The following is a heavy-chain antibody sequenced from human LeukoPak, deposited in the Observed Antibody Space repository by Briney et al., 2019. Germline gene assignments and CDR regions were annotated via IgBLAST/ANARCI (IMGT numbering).Heavy chain of an antibody. CDR2: IYYGVST. D-gene: IGHD2-15*01. CDR1: GGSISSYS. Sequence: SETLSLTCTVSGGSISSYSWSWIRQPPGRGLEWIGYIYYGVSTNYSPSLKSRVTISMDTSKNQFSLKLSSVTAADTAVYYCARSQTVVACFDCLGQGTLVTVSS. V-gene: IGHV4-59*01. CDR3: ARSQTVVACFDC. J-gene: IGHJ4*02.